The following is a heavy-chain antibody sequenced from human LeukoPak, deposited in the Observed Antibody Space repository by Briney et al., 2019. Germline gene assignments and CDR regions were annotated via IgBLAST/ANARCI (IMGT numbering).Heavy chain of an antibody. CDR3: ARGAGELEY. CDR2: ISSNSSTI. Sequence: GGSLRLSCAASGFTFSSYSMNWVRQAPGKGLEWVSYISSNSSTIYYADSVKGRFTISRDNAKNSLYLQMNSLRAEDTAVYHCARGAGELEYWGQGTLVTVSS. V-gene: IGHV3-48*04. J-gene: IGHJ4*02. D-gene: IGHD1-26*01. CDR1: GFTFSSYS.